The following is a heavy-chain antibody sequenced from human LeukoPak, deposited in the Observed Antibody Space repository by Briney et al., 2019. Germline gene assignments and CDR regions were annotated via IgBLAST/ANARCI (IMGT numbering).Heavy chain of an antibody. Sequence: ASVKVSCKASGYTFTGYYMHWVRQAPGLGLEWMGCINPNSGGTNYAQKFQGRVTMTRDTSISTAYMELSRLRSDDTAVYYCARDRAYCGGDCYSGDWFDPWGQGTLVTVSS. CDR2: INPNSGGT. CDR1: GYTFTGYY. D-gene: IGHD2-21*02. J-gene: IGHJ5*02. CDR3: ARDRAYCGGDCYSGDWFDP. V-gene: IGHV1-2*02.